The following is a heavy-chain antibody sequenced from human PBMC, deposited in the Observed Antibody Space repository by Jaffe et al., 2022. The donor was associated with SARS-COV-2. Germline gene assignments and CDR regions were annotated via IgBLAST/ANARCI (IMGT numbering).Heavy chain of an antibody. J-gene: IGHJ4*02. CDR1: GGSVSSSSSY. CDR2: IFYSGST. V-gene: IGHV4-39*01. Sequence: QLQLQESGPGLVKPSETLSLTCTVSGGSVSSSSSYWGWIRQPPGKGLEWIGSIFYSGSTYYNPSLRSRVTISVDTSKNQLSLKLSSVTAADTAVYYCARHPSPPQAPLHYWGQGTLVTVSS. CDR3: ARHPSPPQAPLHY.